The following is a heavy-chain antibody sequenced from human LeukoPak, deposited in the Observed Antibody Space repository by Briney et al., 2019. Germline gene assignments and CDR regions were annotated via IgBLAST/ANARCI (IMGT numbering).Heavy chain of an antibody. D-gene: IGHD2-15*01. V-gene: IGHV4-39*01. CDR1: GGSISSSSYY. CDR2: IYYSGST. Sequence: PSETLSLTCTVSGGSISSSSYYWGWIRQPPGKGLEWIGSIYYSGSTYYNPSLKSRATISVDTSKNQFSLKLSSVTAADTAVYYCARRSLVYYYYYMDVWGKGTTVTVSS. J-gene: IGHJ6*03. CDR3: ARRSLVYYYYYMDV.